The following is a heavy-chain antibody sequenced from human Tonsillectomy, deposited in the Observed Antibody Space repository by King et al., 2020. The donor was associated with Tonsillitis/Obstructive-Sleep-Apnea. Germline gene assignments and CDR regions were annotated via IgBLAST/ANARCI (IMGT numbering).Heavy chain of an antibody. CDR2: ISGISTYT. Sequence: VQLVESGGGLVKPGGSLRLSCAASGFTFSDYYMSWIRQAPGRGLEWVSYISGISTYTNYADSVKGRFTISRDNAKNSLYLQMNSLRAEDTAGYYCARSTVTDPSWFDPWGQGTLVTVSS. D-gene: IGHD4-11*01. J-gene: IGHJ5*02. CDR1: GFTFSDYY. CDR3: ARSTVTDPSWFDP. V-gene: IGHV3-11*05.